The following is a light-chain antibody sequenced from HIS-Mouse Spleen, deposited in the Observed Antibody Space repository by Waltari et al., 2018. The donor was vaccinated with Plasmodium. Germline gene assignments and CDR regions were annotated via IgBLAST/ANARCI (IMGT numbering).Light chain of an antibody. Sequence: QSALTQPASVSGSPGSSITISCTGTSSDVGVYNLLPWYQQHPGKAPKLMIYEGSKRPSGVSNRFSGSKSGNTASLTISGLQAEDEADYYCCSYAGSSTFVVFGGGTKLTVL. CDR3: CSYAGSSTFVV. J-gene: IGLJ2*01. CDR2: EGS. V-gene: IGLV2-23*03. CDR1: SSDVGVYNL.